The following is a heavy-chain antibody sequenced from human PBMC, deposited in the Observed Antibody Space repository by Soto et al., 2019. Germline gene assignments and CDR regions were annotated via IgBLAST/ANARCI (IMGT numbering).Heavy chain of an antibody. CDR2: IWYDGSNK. J-gene: IGHJ6*02. V-gene: IGHV3-33*01. D-gene: IGHD3-9*01. CDR1: GFTFSSYG. CDR3: ARDRGDFDWLIRLSYYYGMDV. Sequence: GGSLRLSCAASGFTFSSYGMHWVRQAPGKGLEWVAVIWYDGSNKYYADSVKGRFTISRDNSKNTLYLQMNSLRAEDTAVYYCARDRGDFDWLIRLSYYYGMDVWGQGTTVTVSS.